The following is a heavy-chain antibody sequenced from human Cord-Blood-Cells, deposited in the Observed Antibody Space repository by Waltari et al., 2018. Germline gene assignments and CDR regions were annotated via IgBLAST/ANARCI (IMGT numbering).Heavy chain of an antibody. J-gene: IGHJ5*02. V-gene: IGHV4-30-4*08. D-gene: IGHD4-17*01. CDR1: GGSISSGDYY. CDR2: IYYSGGT. CDR3: ARETAEFGDYVGWFDP. Sequence: QVQLQESGPGLVKPSQTLSLTCTVSGGSISSGDYYWSWIRQPPGKGLEWIGYIYYSGGTYYSPSLKSRVTISVDTSKNQFSLKLSSVTAADTAVYYCARETAEFGDYVGWFDPWGQGTLVTVSS.